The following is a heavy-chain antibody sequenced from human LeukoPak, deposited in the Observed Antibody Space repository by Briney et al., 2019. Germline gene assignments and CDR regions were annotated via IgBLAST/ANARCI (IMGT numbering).Heavy chain of an antibody. CDR2: INHSGST. CDR3: ARGRGGRWLAY. CDR1: GGSISSGDYY. D-gene: IGHD3-16*01. J-gene: IGHJ4*02. V-gene: IGHV4-30-4*01. Sequence: PSQTLSLTCTVSGGSISSGDYYWSWVRQPPGKGLEWIGEINHSGSTNYNPSLKSRVTISVDTSKNQFSLKLSSVTAADTAVYYCARGRGGRWLAYWGQGTLVTVSS.